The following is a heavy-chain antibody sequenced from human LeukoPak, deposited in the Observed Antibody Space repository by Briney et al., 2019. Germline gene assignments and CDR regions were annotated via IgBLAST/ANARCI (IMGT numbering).Heavy chain of an antibody. Sequence: GESLRLSCATSGFTFSDYSMNWVRQAPGKGLEWVSYIDGAGDPIYYADSVKGRFTISRDNAKSSLDLQMNSLRDEDTAVYYCSRRFDSWGQGTLVTVSS. J-gene: IGHJ4*02. CDR3: SRRFDS. CDR2: IDGAGDPI. V-gene: IGHV3-48*02. CDR1: GFTFSDYS.